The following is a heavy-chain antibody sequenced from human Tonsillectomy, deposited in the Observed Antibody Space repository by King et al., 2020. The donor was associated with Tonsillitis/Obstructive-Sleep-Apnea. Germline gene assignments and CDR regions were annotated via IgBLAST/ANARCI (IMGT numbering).Heavy chain of an antibody. CDR1: GGSFIGFY. CDR2: INHSGST. J-gene: IGHJ3*02. CDR3: ARGGIAAAGTKRDDAFHI. V-gene: IGHV4-34*01. D-gene: IGHD6-13*01. Sequence: VQLQQWGAGLLKPSETLSLTCAVYGGSFIGFYWNWIRQPPGKGLERIGEINHSGSTNYNPSLKSRVTISVDMSKNQFSLRLNSVTAADTAVYYCARGGIAAAGTKRDDAFHIWGQGTMVTVSS.